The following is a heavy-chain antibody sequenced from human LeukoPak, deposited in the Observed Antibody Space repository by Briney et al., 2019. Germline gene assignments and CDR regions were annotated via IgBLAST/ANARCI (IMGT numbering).Heavy chain of an antibody. V-gene: IGHV4-59*01. CDR1: GGSISNYY. Sequence: PSGTLSLTCTVSGGSISNYYWTWIRQPPGKGLEWIGYIHYSGSTKYNPSLKSRVTISVDTSNNHFSLKLSSVTAADTAVYFCARVHPDGYSAYWGQGILVTVSS. J-gene: IGHJ4*02. D-gene: IGHD5-24*01. CDR2: IHYSGST. CDR3: ARVHPDGYSAY.